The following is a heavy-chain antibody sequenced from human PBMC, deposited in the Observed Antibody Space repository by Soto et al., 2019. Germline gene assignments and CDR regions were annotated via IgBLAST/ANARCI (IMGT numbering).Heavy chain of an antibody. Sequence: SETLSLTCAVSGGSISSGGYSWSWIRQPPGKGLEWIGYIYHSGSTYYNPSLKSRVTISVDRSKNQFSLKLSSVTAADTAVYYCARAGYYYDSSGYYDYWGQGTLVTVSS. CDR1: GGSISSGGYS. V-gene: IGHV4-30-2*01. J-gene: IGHJ4*02. CDR3: ARAGYYYDSSGYYDY. CDR2: IYHSGST. D-gene: IGHD3-22*01.